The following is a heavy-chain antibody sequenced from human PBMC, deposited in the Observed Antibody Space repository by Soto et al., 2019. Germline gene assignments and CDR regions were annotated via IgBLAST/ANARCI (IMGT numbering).Heavy chain of an antibody. CDR1: GFTFSSYA. J-gene: IGHJ4*02. Sequence: EVQLVESGGGLVQPGGSLRLSCAASGFTFSSYAMHWVRQAPGKGLEYVSAISSNGGSTYYANYVKGRFTISRDNSKNTLDLQMGSLRAEDMAVYYCAREGYCSSTSCYSFDYWGQGTLVTVSS. V-gene: IGHV3-64*01. CDR3: AREGYCSSTSCYSFDY. D-gene: IGHD2-2*01. CDR2: ISSNGGST.